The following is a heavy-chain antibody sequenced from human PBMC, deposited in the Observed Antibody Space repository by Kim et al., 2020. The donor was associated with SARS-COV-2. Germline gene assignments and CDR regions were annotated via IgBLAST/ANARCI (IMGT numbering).Heavy chain of an antibody. V-gene: IGHV1-69*13. CDR3: ARGPIAAAGTLYFDY. CDR1: GGTFSSYA. Sequence: SVKVSCKASGGTFSSYAISWVRQAPGQGLEWMGGIIPIFGTANYAQKFQGRVTITADESTSTAYMELSSLRSEDTAVYYCARGPIAAAGTLYFDYWGQGTLVTVSS. D-gene: IGHD6-13*01. J-gene: IGHJ4*02. CDR2: IIPIFGTA.